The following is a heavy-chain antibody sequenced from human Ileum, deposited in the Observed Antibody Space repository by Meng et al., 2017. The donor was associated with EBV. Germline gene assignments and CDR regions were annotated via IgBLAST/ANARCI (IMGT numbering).Heavy chain of an antibody. CDR2: IYNSGST. CDR3: ARGQKGYFDL. V-gene: IGHV4-30-4*01. Sequence: QWQLKRPAPALVTPSQTLSLTCTVSGGSISSSNYYWSWIRQPPGKGLEWSGHIYNSGSTYYNPSLKSRITISVDTSKNQFSLKLSSVTAADTAVYYCARGQKGYFDLWSRGTLVTVSS. CDR1: GGSISSSNYY. J-gene: IGHJ2*01.